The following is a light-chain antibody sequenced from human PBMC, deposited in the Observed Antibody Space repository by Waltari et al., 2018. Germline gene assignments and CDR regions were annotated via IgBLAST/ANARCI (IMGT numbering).Light chain of an antibody. CDR2: AVS. Sequence: QSALTQPASVSGSPGQSITIPFTGTSSAVGNYKRVSWYQQHPGQAPKLMIYAVSKRPSGVSDRFSGSKSGDMASLTISGLQPEDEAEYFCSSYAGSSKGVFGGGTKVTVL. V-gene: IGLV2-23*02. J-gene: IGLJ2*01. CDR1: SSAVGNYKR. CDR3: SSYAGSSKGV.